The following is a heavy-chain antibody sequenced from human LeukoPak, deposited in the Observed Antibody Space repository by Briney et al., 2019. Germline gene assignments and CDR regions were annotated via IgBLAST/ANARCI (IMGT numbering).Heavy chain of an antibody. CDR2: TYNSDTT. CDR1: GASITSYY. Sequence: SETLSLTCTVSGASITSYYWSWIRQSPGKGLEWIGCTYNSDTTNYNPSLKSRLTISVDTSKEQFSLKLSSVTAADTAVYYCAKGGTVAFDYWGQGTLVTVSS. V-gene: IGHV4-59*01. D-gene: IGHD4-23*01. J-gene: IGHJ4*02. CDR3: AKGGTVAFDY.